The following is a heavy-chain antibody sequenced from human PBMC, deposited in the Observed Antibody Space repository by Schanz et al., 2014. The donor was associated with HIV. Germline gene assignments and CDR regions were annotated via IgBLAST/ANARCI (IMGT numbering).Heavy chain of an antibody. Sequence: VQLVESGGGVVPPGGSLRLSCAASGFTFSSYAMSWVRQAPGKGLEWVSAISGSSITYSADSVKGRFTISRDNSKNTLYLQMNRLRAEDTAVYYCVGHGSSSSWGLGTLVTVSS. CDR1: GFTFSSYA. V-gene: IGHV3-23*04. CDR3: VGHGSSSS. J-gene: IGHJ5*02. D-gene: IGHD6-6*01. CDR2: ISGSSIT.